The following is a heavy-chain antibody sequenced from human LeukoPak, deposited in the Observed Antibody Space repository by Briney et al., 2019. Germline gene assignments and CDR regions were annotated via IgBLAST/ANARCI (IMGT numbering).Heavy chain of an antibody. J-gene: IGHJ4*02. CDR3: ARGVAGTPLTDY. D-gene: IGHD6-19*01. CDR1: GYTFTGYF. Sequence: ASVKVSCKSSGYTFTGYFVHWVRQAPGQGLEWMGWINPNSGGTNYAQKFQGRVTMTRDTSISIAYMELSRLRSDDMAVYYCARGVAGTPLTDYWGQGTLVTVSS. CDR2: INPNSGGT. V-gene: IGHV1-2*02.